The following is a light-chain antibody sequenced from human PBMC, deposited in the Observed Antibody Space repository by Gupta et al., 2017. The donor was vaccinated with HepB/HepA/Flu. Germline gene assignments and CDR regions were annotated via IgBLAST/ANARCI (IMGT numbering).Light chain of an antibody. J-gene: IGKJ1*01. CDR2: GAS. Sequence: EIVLTQSPGTLSLSPGERATLSCRASQSIRSGYLAWYQQKPGQAPRLLIYGASNRSTGIPDRFSGSGSGTDFTLTITRLEPEDFAVYYCQQYDSPPRTFGQGTKVDIK. V-gene: IGKV3-20*01. CDR1: QSIRSGY. CDR3: QQYDSPPRT.